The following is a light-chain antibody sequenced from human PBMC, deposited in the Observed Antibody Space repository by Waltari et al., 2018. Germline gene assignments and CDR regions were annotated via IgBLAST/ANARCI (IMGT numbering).Light chain of an antibody. Sequence: DIQMTQSPSTLSASVGDRVTITCRASQSISNYLAWYQQKSGEAPKLLIYKASSLQSGVPSRFSGSGSETEFTLSISSLQPEDFATYYCQQYKSFPWTFGQGTKVEI. V-gene: IGKV1-5*03. CDR2: KAS. CDR1: QSISNY. CDR3: QQYKSFPWT. J-gene: IGKJ1*01.